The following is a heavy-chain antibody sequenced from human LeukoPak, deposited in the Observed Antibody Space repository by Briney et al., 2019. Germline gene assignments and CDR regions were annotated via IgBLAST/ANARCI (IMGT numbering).Heavy chain of an antibody. D-gene: IGHD5-24*01. V-gene: IGHV3-23*01. CDR3: AKGGRRDGFD. CDR2: ISGAGGIT. J-gene: IGHJ4*02. Sequence: PGGSLRLSCAASGFAFSSYAMTWVRQAPEKGLEWVSVISGAGGITYYADSVKGRFTISRDNSKNTLYLQMDSLRAEDTAVYYCAKGGRRDGFDWGQGTLVTVSS. CDR1: GFAFSSYA.